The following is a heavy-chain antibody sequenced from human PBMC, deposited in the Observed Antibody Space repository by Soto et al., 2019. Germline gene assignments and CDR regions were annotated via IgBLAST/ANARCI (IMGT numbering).Heavy chain of an antibody. D-gene: IGHD3-10*01. V-gene: IGHV4-39*01. CDR3: ARLPRLVRGSQFDW. J-gene: IGHJ4*02. CDR1: GGSISSSSYY. Sequence: QLQLHESGPGLVKPSETLSLTCTVSGGSISSSSYYWAWIRQPPGKGLEWIASIYYDGTTYYNPSLKSRATISVDTSKNQFSVNLRSVTAADTTLYYCARLPRLVRGSQFDWWGQGTLVTISS. CDR2: IYYDGTT.